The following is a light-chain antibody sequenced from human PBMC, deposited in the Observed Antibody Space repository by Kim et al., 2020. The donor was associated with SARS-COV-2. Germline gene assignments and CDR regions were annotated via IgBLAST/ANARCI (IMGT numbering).Light chain of an antibody. CDR2: SSS. J-gene: IGLJ3*02. CDR1: NIGSKN. CDR3: QVWDSGTDHWV. V-gene: IGLV3-21*04. Sequence: PGKTASITWAGDNIGSKNVHWYQQKPGQAPVLVIYSSSDRPSGIPERFSGSNSGNTATLTISRVEAGDEADYYCQVWDSGTDHWVFGGGTQLTVL.